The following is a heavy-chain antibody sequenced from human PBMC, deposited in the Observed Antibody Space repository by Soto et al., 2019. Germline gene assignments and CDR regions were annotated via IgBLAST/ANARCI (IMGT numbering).Heavy chain of an antibody. V-gene: IGHV3-23*01. CDR3: ARGGSGSYSDY. Sequence: EVQLLESGGGLVQPGGSLRLSCAASGFTFSSYAMRWVRQAPVKGLEWVSAISGSGGSTYYADSVKGRFTISRDNSKNTLYLQMNSLRAEDTAVYYCARGGSGSYSDYWGQGTLVTVSS. J-gene: IGHJ4*02. CDR2: ISGSGGST. CDR1: GFTFSSYA. D-gene: IGHD1-26*01.